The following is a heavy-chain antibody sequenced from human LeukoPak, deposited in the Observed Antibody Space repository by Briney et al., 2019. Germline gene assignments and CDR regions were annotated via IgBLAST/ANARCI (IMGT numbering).Heavy chain of an antibody. Sequence: GRSLRLSCAVSGLRFGSFWMSCVRQAPGKGLEWVANINQDGSEKYFVDSVRGRFTISRDNSKNSLHLQMNTLRAEDTAVYYCARERDGRFFDYWGQGTLVTVSS. D-gene: IGHD5-24*01. J-gene: IGHJ4*02. CDR3: ARERDGRFFDY. CDR2: INQDGSEK. CDR1: GLRFGSFW. V-gene: IGHV3-7*01.